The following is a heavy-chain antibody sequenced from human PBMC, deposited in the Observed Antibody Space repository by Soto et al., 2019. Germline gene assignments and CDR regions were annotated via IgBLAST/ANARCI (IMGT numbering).Heavy chain of an antibody. Sequence: GGSLRLSCAASGFTVSSNYMSWVRQAPGKGLEWVSVIYSCGSTYYADSVKGRFTISRDNSKNTLYLQMNSLRAEDTAVYYCARDYYDSSGSFYFDYWGQGTLVTVSS. D-gene: IGHD3-22*01. J-gene: IGHJ4*02. CDR2: IYSCGST. CDR3: ARDYYDSSGSFYFDY. CDR1: GFTVSSNY. V-gene: IGHV3-66*03.